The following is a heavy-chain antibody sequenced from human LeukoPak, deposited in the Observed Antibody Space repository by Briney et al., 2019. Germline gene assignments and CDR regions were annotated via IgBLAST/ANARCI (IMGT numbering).Heavy chain of an antibody. V-gene: IGHV4-61*02. CDR3: ARTSTLTTAFGI. D-gene: IGHD4-11*01. CDR2: IYTGGST. J-gene: IGHJ4*02. Sequence: SQTLSLTCSVSGGFISSGYYYWSWLRQPAGKGLEWVGRIYTGGSTNYNPSLKSRVTISMETSKNQFSLKLTSVTAADTAVYYCARTSTLTTAFGIWGQGTLVTVSS. CDR1: GGFISSGYYY.